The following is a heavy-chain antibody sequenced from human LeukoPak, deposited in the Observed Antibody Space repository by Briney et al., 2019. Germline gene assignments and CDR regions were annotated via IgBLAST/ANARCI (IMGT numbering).Heavy chain of an antibody. CDR2: IIPIFGTA. D-gene: IGHD2-2*01. CDR3: ARMYCSSTSCYTYNWFDP. J-gene: IGHJ5*02. Sequence: ASVKVSCKASGGTFSSYAISWVRQAPGQGLEWMGGIIPIFGTANYAQKFQGRVTITTDESTSTAYMELSSLRSADTAVYYCARMYCSSTSCYTYNWFDPWGQGTLVTVSS. CDR1: GGTFSSYA. V-gene: IGHV1-69*05.